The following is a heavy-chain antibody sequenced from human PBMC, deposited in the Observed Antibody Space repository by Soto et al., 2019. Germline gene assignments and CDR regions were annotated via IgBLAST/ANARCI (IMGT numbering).Heavy chain of an antibody. J-gene: IGHJ3*02. D-gene: IGHD2-15*01. Sequence: ASVKVSCKASGYTFTSYGISWVRQAPGQGLEWMGWISAYNGNTNYAQKLQGRVTMTTDTSTSTAYMELRSLRSDDTAVYYCARDLGVNCSGGSCYLENDAFDIWGQGTMVTVSS. CDR2: ISAYNGNT. CDR3: ARDLGVNCSGGSCYLENDAFDI. V-gene: IGHV1-18*01. CDR1: GYTFTSYG.